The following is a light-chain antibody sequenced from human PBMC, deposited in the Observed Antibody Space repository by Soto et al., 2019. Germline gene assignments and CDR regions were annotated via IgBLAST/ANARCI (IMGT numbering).Light chain of an antibody. J-gene: IGLJ1*01. CDR3: QSYDSSLSGYV. CDR1: SSNIGAGYD. V-gene: IGLV1-40*01. Sequence: QPVLTQPPSVSGAPGQRVTISCTGGSSNIGAGYDVHWYQQLPGTAPKLLIYGDSNRPSGVPDRLSGSKSGTSASLAITGLQAEDEADYYCQSYDSSLSGYVFGTGTKVTVL. CDR2: GDS.